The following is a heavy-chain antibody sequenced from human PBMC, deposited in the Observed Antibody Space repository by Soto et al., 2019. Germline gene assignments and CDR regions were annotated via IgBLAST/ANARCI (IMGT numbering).Heavy chain of an antibody. Sequence: ESGGGLVQPGGSLRLSCAASGFTFSSYAMSWVRQAPGKGLEWVSALSGRGGSTYYADSVKGRFTISRDNSKNTLYLQMNRLRAEDTDVYYCAKEANLGYGESQWLDGFDYWGQGTLVTVSS. CDR2: LSGRGGST. V-gene: IGHV3-23*01. CDR3: AKEANLGYGESQWLDGFDY. CDR1: GFTFSSYA. J-gene: IGHJ4*02. D-gene: IGHD6-19*01.